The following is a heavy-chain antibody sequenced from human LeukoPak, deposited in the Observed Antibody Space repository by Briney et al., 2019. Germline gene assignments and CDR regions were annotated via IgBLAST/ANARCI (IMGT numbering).Heavy chain of an antibody. CDR3: AKDERGYDGYFDY. Sequence: GGSLRLSCAASGFTFSSYAMSWVRQAPGKGLEWVSSVSGSGSNTYYADSVKGRFTISRDNSKNTLYLQMHSLRAEDAAVYYCAKDERGYDGYFDYWGQGALVTVSS. D-gene: IGHD5-12*01. CDR1: GFTFSSYA. V-gene: IGHV3-23*01. J-gene: IGHJ4*02. CDR2: VSGSGSNT.